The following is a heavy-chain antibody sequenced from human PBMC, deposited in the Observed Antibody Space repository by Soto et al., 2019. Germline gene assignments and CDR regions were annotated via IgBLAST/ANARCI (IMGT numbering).Heavy chain of an antibody. Sequence: QTGGSLRLSCAASGFTFSSYAMSWVRQAPGKGLEWVSAISGSGGSTYYADSVKGRFTISRDNSKNTLYLQMNSLRAEDTAVYYCAKSSIVVVPAAIGYWGQGTLVTVSS. CDR1: GFTFSSYA. CDR3: AKSSIVVVPAAIGY. D-gene: IGHD2-2*01. CDR2: ISGSGGST. V-gene: IGHV3-23*01. J-gene: IGHJ4*02.